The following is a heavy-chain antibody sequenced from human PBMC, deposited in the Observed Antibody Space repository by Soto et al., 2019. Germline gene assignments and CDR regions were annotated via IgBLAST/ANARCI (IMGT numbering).Heavy chain of an antibody. CDR1: GFTCSSYN. CDR3: SRGCAVRSCWYYGH. V-gene: IGHV3-74*01. D-gene: IGHD6-19*01. CDR2: RNSDGSAT. J-gene: IGHJ4*02. Sequence: EVQLVESGGGLVQPGVSLRLSCGASGFTCSSYNMNCVLRGPGKELVWVSRRNSDGSATRYADSVKGRFTSARDNAKSTLYLQMNSLIVEDTAIYYCSRGCAVRSCWYYGHWVLGALVTVS.